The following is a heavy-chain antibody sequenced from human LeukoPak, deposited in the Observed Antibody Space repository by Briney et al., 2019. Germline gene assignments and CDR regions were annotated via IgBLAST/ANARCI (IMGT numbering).Heavy chain of an antibody. D-gene: IGHD1-7*01. V-gene: IGHV1-69*13. J-gene: IGHJ4*02. CDR3: ARETITGTTREYFDY. Sequence: SVKVSCKASGGTFSSYAISWVRQAPGQGLEWMGGIIPIFGTANYAQKFQGRVTITADESTSTAYMELSSLRSEDTAVYYCARETITGTTREYFDYWGQGTLVTVSS. CDR2: IIPIFGTA. CDR1: GGTFSSYA.